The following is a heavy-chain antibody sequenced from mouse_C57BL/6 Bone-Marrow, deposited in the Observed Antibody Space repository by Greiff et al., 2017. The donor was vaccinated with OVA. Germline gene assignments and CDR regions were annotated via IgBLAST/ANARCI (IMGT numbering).Heavy chain of an antibody. Sequence: VQLQQSGPGLVKPSQSLSLTCSVTGYSITSGYYWNWIRQFPGNKLEWMGYISYDGSNNYNPSLKNRISITRDTSKNQFFLKLNSVTTEDTATYYCARNVPYYGSSSWFAYWGQGTLVTVSA. J-gene: IGHJ3*01. CDR1: GYSITSGYY. D-gene: IGHD1-1*01. V-gene: IGHV3-6*01. CDR2: ISYDGSN. CDR3: ARNVPYYGSSSWFAY.